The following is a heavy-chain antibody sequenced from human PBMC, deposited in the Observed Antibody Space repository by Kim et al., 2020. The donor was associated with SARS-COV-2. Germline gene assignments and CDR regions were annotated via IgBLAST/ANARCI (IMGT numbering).Heavy chain of an antibody. Sequence: SETLSLTCAVYGGSFSGYYWSWIRQPPGKGLEWIGEINHSGSTNYNPSLKSRVTISVDTSKNQFSLKLSSVTAADTAVYYCARGLRDTMVRGVILDYYY. CDR3: ARGLRDTMVRGVILDYYY. V-gene: IGHV4-34*01. CDR1: GGSFSGYY. J-gene: IGHJ6*01. D-gene: IGHD3-10*01. CDR2: INHSGST.